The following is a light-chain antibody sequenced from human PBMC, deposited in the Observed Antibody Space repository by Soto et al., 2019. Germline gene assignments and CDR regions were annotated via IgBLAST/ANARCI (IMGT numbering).Light chain of an antibody. Sequence: IVLTQSPGTLSLSSGERATLSCRASQSVNSNYLTWYQQKPGLTPRLLIYGASSRATGIPDRFSGSGSGTDFTLTISRLEPEDFAVYYCQQYDSSRLTFGGGTKVDIK. CDR1: QSVNSNY. J-gene: IGKJ4*01. CDR3: QQYDSSRLT. V-gene: IGKV3-20*01. CDR2: GAS.